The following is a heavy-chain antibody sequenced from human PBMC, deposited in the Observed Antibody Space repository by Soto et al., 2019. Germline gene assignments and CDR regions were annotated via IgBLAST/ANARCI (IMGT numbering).Heavy chain of an antibody. V-gene: IGHV4-31*03. J-gene: IGHJ5*02. CDR1: GGSISSGGYY. Sequence: SETLSLTCTVSGGSISSGGYYWSWIRQHPGKGLEWIGYIYYSGSTYYNPSLKSRVTISVDTSKNQFSLKLSSVTAADTAVYYCARALTDFNWFDPWGQGTLVTVSS. D-gene: IGHD3-3*01. CDR3: ARALTDFNWFDP. CDR2: IYYSGST.